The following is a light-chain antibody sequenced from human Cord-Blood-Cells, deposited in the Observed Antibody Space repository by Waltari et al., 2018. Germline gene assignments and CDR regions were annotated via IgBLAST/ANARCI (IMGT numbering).Light chain of an antibody. CDR3: MIWHSSAWV. Sequence: QAVLTQPSSLPASPGASASLTSPLRSGLNVGTYRIYWYQQKPGSPPQYLLRYKSDSDKQQGSGVPSRFSGSKDASANAGILLISGLQSEDEADYYCMIWHSSAWVFGGGTKLTVL. CDR1: SGLNVGTYR. J-gene: IGLJ3*02. V-gene: IGLV5-45*03. CDR2: YKSDSDK.